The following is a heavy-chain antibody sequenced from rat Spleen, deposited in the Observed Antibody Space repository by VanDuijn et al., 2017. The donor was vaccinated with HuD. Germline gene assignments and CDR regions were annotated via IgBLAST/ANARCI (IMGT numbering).Heavy chain of an antibody. CDR2: IRPSGDGT. CDR1: GFTFSNYD. Sequence: EVQLVESGVGLVQPGRSLKLSCAASGFTFSNYDMAWVRQAPTKGLEWVASIRPSGDGTYYRDSVKGRFTVSRANAKSNLYLQMDSLRSEDTATYDCARQRGHTMGPFDYWGQGVQVTVSS. V-gene: IGHV5-25*01. J-gene: IGHJ2*01. D-gene: IGHD1-7*01. CDR3: ARQRGHTMGPFDY.